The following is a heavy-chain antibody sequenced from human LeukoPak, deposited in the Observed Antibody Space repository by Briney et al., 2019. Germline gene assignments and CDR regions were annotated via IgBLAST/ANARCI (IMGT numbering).Heavy chain of an antibody. Sequence: SETLSLTCTVSGGSISSYYWSWIRQPPGKGLEWIGYIYYSGSTNYNPSLKSRVTISVDTSKNQFSLKLSSVTAADTAVHYCARGPPKEGLFDYWGQGTLVTVSS. CDR2: IYYSGST. J-gene: IGHJ4*02. D-gene: IGHD3/OR15-3a*01. V-gene: IGHV4-59*01. CDR1: GGSISSYY. CDR3: ARGPPKEGLFDY.